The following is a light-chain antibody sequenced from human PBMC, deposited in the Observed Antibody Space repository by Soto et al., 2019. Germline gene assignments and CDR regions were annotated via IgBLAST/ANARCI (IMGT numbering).Light chain of an antibody. CDR2: EVT. CDR1: SSDVGAYNY. CDR3: NSYTTTSNSV. Sequence: QSVLTQPASVSGSPGQSITISCTGTSSDVGAYNYVSWYQHHPGKAPKLMIYEVTNRPSGVSNRFSGSKSGNTASLTISGLQAEDEADYYCNSYTTTSNSVFGTGTKVTV. J-gene: IGLJ1*01. V-gene: IGLV2-14*01.